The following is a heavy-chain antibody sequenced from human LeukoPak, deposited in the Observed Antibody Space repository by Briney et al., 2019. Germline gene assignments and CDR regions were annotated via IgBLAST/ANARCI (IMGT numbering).Heavy chain of an antibody. CDR2: ISSGGSTI. J-gene: IGHJ4*02. Sequence: GGSLRLSCAVSGFTFSDYYMSWIRQAPGKGLEWVSYISSGGSTISHADSMKGRFTISRDNSKNILYLQMSSLRAEDTAIYYCTKKSPYGGRDSWGQGTLVTVSS. CDR3: TKKSPYGGRDS. V-gene: IGHV3-11*01. CDR1: GFTFSDYY. D-gene: IGHD4/OR15-4a*01.